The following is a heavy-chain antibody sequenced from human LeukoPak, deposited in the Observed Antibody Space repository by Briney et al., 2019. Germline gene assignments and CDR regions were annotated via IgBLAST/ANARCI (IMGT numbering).Heavy chain of an antibody. Sequence: GGSLRLSCAASGFTFSSYGMPWVRQAPGKGLEWVAVIWYDGSNKYYADSVNGRFTISRDNSQNTLYLQMNSLGAEDTAVYYCAREGCSGGSCSAFDIWGQGTMVTVSS. D-gene: IGHD2-15*01. CDR1: GFTFSSYG. CDR2: IWYDGSNK. CDR3: AREGCSGGSCSAFDI. V-gene: IGHV3-33*01. J-gene: IGHJ3*02.